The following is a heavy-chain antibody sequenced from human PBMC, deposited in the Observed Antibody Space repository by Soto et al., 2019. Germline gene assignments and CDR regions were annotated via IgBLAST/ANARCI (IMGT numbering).Heavy chain of an antibody. V-gene: IGHV3-11*01. CDR1: GFTFSYYY. CDR3: SSDNLAFDI. CDR2: ISYSGSTI. Sequence: GESLRLSCAASGFTFSYYYMSWIRQAPGEGREGFSYISYSGSTIYYAASVKGRFTISRDNAKNSLYLQLNSLTAADTAVYYCSSDNLAFDIWGRETMVTV. J-gene: IGHJ3*02.